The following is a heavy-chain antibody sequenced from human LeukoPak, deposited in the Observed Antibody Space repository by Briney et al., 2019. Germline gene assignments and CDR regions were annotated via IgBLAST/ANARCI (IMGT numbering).Heavy chain of an antibody. CDR1: GFSFSDSA. J-gene: IGHJ4*02. CDR2: IRSELSGYVT. CDR3: TRHLGDDDYGDFNDY. Sequence: GGSLRLLCAASGFSFSDSALHWVRQASGKGLEWVGRIRSELSGYVTAYAASVKGRFTIPRDDSKNTAYLQMNSLETEDTAVYYCTRHLGDDDYGDFNDYWGQGILVTVSS. D-gene: IGHD4-17*01. V-gene: IGHV3-73*01.